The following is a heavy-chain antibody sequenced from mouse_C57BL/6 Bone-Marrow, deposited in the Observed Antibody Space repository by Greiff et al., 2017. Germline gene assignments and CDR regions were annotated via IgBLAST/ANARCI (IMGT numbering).Heavy chain of an antibody. CDR2: IDPSDSYT. D-gene: IGHD2-3*01. Sequence: VQLQQPGAELVMPGASVKLSCKASGYTFTSYWMHWVKQRPGQGLEWIGEIDPSDSYTNYNQKFKGKSTLTVDKSSSTAYMQLRSLTSEDSAVYYGARFYDVYLLYFDYWGQGTTLTVSS. CDR3: ARFYDVYLLYFDY. CDR1: GYTFTSYW. V-gene: IGHV1-69*01. J-gene: IGHJ2*01.